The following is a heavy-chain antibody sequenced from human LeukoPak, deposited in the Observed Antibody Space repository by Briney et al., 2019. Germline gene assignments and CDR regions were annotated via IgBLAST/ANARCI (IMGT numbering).Heavy chain of an antibody. J-gene: IGHJ4*02. Sequence: GASVKVSCKASGGTFSSYAISWVRQAPGQGLEWMGGIIPIFGTANYAQKFQGRVTITADESTSTAYMELSSLRSEDTAVYYCARDGGDYGDFLHFGYWGQGTLVTVSS. CDR1: GGTFSSYA. CDR3: ARDGGDYGDFLHFGY. CDR2: IIPIFGTA. D-gene: IGHD4-17*01. V-gene: IGHV1-69*13.